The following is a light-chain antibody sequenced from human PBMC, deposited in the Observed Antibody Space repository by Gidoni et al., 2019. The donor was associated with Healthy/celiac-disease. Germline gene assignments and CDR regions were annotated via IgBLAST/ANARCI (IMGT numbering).Light chain of an antibody. V-gene: IGKV3-11*01. CDR1: QSVSRY. J-gene: IGKJ4*01. Sequence: EIVLTQSPATLSLSPGERATHSCRASQSVSRYLAWYQQKPGQAPRLLIYDAANSATGIPARFSGSGSGTDFTLTISSLEPEDFAVYFCQQRSKGVTFSGXTKVEI. CDR3: QQRSKGVT. CDR2: DAA.